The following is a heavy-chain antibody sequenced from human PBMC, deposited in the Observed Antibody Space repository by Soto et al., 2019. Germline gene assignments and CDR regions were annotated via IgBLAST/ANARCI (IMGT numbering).Heavy chain of an antibody. Sequence: QLQLQESGPGLVKPSETLSLTCTVSGGSISSSSYYWGWIRQPPGKGLEWIGSIFYSGSTYYNPTLKRRVTIPVPTPKNPFSLRLRPVPAADTAVYYCARNLTYCSAGSCYSDFPYYGMDVWGQGTTVPVSS. CDR1: GGSISSSSYY. D-gene: IGHD2-15*01. V-gene: IGHV4-39*01. J-gene: IGHJ6*02. CDR2: IFYSGST. CDR3: ARNLTYCSAGSCYSDFPYYGMDV.